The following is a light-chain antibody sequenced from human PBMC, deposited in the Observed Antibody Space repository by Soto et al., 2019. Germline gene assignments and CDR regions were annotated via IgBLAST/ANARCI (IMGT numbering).Light chain of an antibody. CDR3: SSFTSGGTWV. J-gene: IGLJ3*02. V-gene: IGLV2-14*03. CDR1: SSDVGAYNH. CDR2: EVN. Sequence: QSALTQPASVSGSPGQSITISCTGTSSDVGAYNHVSWYQQHPGKVPKVMIYEVNNRPSGVSNRFSASKSGNTASLTISGLQAEDGATYYCSSFTSGGTWVFGGGTKLTVL.